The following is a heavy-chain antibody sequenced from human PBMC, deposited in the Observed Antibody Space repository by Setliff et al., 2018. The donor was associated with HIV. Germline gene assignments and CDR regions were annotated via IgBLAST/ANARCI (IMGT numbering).Heavy chain of an antibody. J-gene: IGHJ4*02. D-gene: IGHD2-2*03. Sequence: PGGSLRLSCAASGFTFSTYPMSWVRQAPGKGLEWVSGISGSGGSTYYADSVKGRFTISRDKSKNTVYLQMYSLRAEDTALYYCAKDRVGYCSSISCPGGFDYWGQGTLVTVSS. V-gene: IGHV3-23*01. CDR2: ISGSGGST. CDR1: GFTFSTYP. CDR3: AKDRVGYCSSISCPGGFDY.